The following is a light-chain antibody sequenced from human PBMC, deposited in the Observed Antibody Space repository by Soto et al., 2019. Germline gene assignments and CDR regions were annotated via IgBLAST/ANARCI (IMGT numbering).Light chain of an antibody. V-gene: IGLV2-14*01. CDR2: DVS. Sequence: QSALTQPACVSGSPGQSITISCPGSSSDVGCYNYVSWYQQHPGKAPKLMIYDVSNRPSGVSNRFSGSKSGNTASLTISGLQAEDEADYYCSSYTSSSTPYAFGTGTKVTVL. CDR3: SSYTSSSTPYA. CDR1: SSDVGCYNY. J-gene: IGLJ1*01.